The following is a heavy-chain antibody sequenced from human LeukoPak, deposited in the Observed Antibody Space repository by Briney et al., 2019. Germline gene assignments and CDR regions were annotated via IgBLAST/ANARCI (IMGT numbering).Heavy chain of an antibody. V-gene: IGHV1-69*05. J-gene: IGHJ4*02. CDR3: AGRLGNFDWLFFDF. Sequence: ASVKVSCKASGGTFSNYAISWVRQAPGQGLGWMGGIIPIFGTANYAQKFQGRVTISTDEPTSTAYMELSSLRSEDTAVYYCAGRLGNFDWLFFDFWGQGTLVTVSS. D-gene: IGHD3-9*01. CDR1: GGTFSNYA. CDR2: IIPIFGTA.